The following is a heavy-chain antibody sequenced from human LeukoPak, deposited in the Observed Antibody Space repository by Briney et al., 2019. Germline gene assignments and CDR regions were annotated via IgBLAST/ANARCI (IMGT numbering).Heavy chain of an antibody. Sequence: SVKVSCKASGGTFSSYAISWVRQAPGQGLEWMGGIIPIFGTANYAQKFQGRVTITTDESTSTAYMELSSLRSEDTAVYYCARSDKFYQKYNWFDPWAREPWSPSPQ. CDR2: IIPIFGTA. J-gene: IGHJ5*02. D-gene: IGHD2/OR15-2a*01. CDR3: ARSDKFYQKYNWFDP. CDR1: GGTFSSYA. V-gene: IGHV1-69*05.